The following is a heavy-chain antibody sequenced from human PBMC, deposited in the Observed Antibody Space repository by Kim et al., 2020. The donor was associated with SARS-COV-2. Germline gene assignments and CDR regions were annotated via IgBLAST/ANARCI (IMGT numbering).Heavy chain of an antibody. J-gene: IGHJ4*02. D-gene: IGHD2-15*01. CDR2: IYYSGST. CDR3: ARTETWGYCSGGSCYSYYFDY. Sequence: SETLSLTCTVSGGSISSYYWIWIRQPPGKGLEWIGYIYYSGSTNYNPSLKSRVTISVDTSKNQFSLKLSSVTAADTAVYYCARTETWGYCSGGSCYSYYFDYWGQGTLVTVSS. CDR1: GGSISSYY. V-gene: IGHV4-59*01.